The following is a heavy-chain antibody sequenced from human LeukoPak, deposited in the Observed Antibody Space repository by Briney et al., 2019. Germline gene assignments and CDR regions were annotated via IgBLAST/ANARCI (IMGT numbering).Heavy chain of an antibody. CDR1: GVTFSSYS. CDR3: ARDNYDFWLFNFFGL. V-gene: IGHV3-33*01. J-gene: IGHJ5*02. D-gene: IGHD3-3*01. CDR2: ICYYGSNK. Sequence: GGSLRLSCAASGVTFSSYSMYWGCHRPGKGVGWGSVICYYGSNKYYAASVKRPFTISRDNSKNPLYLQMSSLSAEDTAVYYCARDNYDFWLFNFFGLWGQVTLVTVSS.